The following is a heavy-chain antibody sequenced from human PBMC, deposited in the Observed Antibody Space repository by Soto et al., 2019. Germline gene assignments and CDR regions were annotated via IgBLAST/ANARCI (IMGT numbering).Heavy chain of an antibody. CDR1: GGSFSGYY. V-gene: IGHV4-34*01. CDR3: ARGPAYYDFWSGYYARFDP. J-gene: IGHJ5*02. D-gene: IGHD3-3*01. Sequence: SETLSLTCAVYGGSFSGYYWSWIRQPPGKGLEWIGEINHSGSTNYNPSLKSRVTISVDTSKNQFSLKLSSVTAADTAVYYCARGPAYYDFWSGYYARFDPWGQGTLVTVSS. CDR2: INHSGST.